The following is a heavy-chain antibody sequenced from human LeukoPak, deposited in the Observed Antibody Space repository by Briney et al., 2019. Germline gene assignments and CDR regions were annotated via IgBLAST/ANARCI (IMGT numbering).Heavy chain of an antibody. Sequence: ASVKVFCKASGYTFTSYYKHRVRQAPGHGLEWRGIINPSGGSTSYAHTFQGRVTMTTDTSKSKVSMELSSLRSEDTAVYYCGRATQTLYYFLYWGQGTLVTVSS. CDR2: INPSGGST. V-gene: IGHV1-46*03. CDR1: GYTFTSYY. D-gene: IGHD2/OR15-2a*01. CDR3: GRATQTLYYFLY. J-gene: IGHJ4*02.